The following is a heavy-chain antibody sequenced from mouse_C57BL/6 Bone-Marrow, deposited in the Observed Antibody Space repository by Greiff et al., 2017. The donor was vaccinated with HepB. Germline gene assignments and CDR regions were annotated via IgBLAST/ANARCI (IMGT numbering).Heavy chain of an antibody. CDR2: IYPRSGNT. CDR1: GYSFTSYF. J-gene: IGHJ3*01. V-gene: IGHV1-66*01. CDR3: ARDNGD. Sequence: VQLQQPGPELVKPGASVKISCKASGYSFTSYFIPWVKQRPGQGLEWIGWIYPRSGNTKYNEKFKAKATLTADTSSSTADMQLSSLTSEDSAGYYCARDNGDWGQGTMVTVSA.